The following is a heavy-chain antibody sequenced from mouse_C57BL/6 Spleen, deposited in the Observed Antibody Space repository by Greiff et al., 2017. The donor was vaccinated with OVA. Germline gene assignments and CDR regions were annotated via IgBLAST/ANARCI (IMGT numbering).Heavy chain of an antibody. CDR3: ARNDGYYRYFDV. J-gene: IGHJ1*03. V-gene: IGHV1-54*01. CDR1: GYAFTNYL. CDR2: INPGSGGT. D-gene: IGHD2-3*01. Sequence: VKLQESGAELVRPGTSVKVSCKASGYAFTNYLIEWVKQRPGQGLEWIGVINPGSGGTNYNEKFKGKATLTADKSSSTAYMQLSSLTSEDSAVYFCARNDGYYRYFDVWGTGTTVTVSS.